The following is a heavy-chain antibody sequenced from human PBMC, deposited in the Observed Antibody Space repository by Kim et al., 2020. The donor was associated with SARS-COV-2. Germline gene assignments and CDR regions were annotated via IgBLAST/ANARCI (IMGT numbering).Heavy chain of an antibody. CDR1: GGSISSGGYY. V-gene: IGHV4-61*02. CDR2: IYTSGST. CDR3: ARGSSPVDY. Sequence: SETLSLTCTVSGGSISSGGYYWSWIRQPAGKGLEWIGRIYTSGSTNYNPSLKSRVTISVDTSKNQFSLKLSSVTAADTAVYYCARGSSPVDYWGQGTLVTVSS. J-gene: IGHJ4*02. D-gene: IGHD6-6*01.